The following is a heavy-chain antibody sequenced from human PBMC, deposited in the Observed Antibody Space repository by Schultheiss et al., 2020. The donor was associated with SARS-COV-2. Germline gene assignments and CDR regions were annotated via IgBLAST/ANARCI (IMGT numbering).Heavy chain of an antibody. Sequence: GGSLRLSCAASGFTFDDYAMHWVRQAPGKGLEWVSGISWNSGSIGYADSVKGRFTISRDNSKNTLYLQMNSLRAEDTAVYYCARDLGYYDILTGTRYYYGMDVWGQGTTVTVSS. J-gene: IGHJ6*02. V-gene: IGHV3-9*01. CDR3: ARDLGYYDILTGTRYYYGMDV. CDR1: GFTFDDYA. D-gene: IGHD3-9*01. CDR2: ISWNSGSI.